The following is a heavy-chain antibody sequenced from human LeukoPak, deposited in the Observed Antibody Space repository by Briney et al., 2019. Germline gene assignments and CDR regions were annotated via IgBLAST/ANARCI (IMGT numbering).Heavy chain of an antibody. J-gene: IGHJ4*02. CDR2: ISSGSNTI. V-gene: IGHV3-48*01. Sequence: GGSLRLSCAASGFIFSAYSMNWVRQAPGKGLEWVSYISSGSNTIYYADSVKGRFTSSRDDAKNTLSLQMNSPRAEDTAVYYCASGYSSPEYAFDYWGQGTLVSVSS. D-gene: IGHD6-19*01. CDR3: ASGYSSPEYAFDY. CDR1: GFIFSAYS.